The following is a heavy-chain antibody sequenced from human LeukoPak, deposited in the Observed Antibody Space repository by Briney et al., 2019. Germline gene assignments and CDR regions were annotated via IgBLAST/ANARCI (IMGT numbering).Heavy chain of an antibody. Sequence: ASVKVSSKASGYTFTGYYMHWVRQAPGHGLEWRGWINPNSGGTNYAQKFQGRVTMTRDTSISTAYMELSRLRSDDTAVYYCARGYDFWSGYYGDGFDIWGQGTMVTVSS. CDR1: GYTFTGYY. V-gene: IGHV1-2*02. D-gene: IGHD3-3*01. CDR2: INPNSGGT. J-gene: IGHJ3*02. CDR3: ARGYDFWSGYYGDGFDI.